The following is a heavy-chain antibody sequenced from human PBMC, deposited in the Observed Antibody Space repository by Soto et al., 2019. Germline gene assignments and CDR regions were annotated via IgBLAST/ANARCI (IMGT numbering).Heavy chain of an antibody. D-gene: IGHD6-19*01. CDR2: INPNSGGT. V-gene: IGHV1-2*04. J-gene: IGHJ5*02. Sequence: ASVKVSCKASGYTFTGYYMHWVRQAPGQGLEWMGWINPNSGGTNYAQKFQGWVTMTRDTSISTAYMELSRLRSDDTAVYYCARVLASIAVAGTFNWFDPWGQGTLVTVSS. CDR1: GYTFTGYY. CDR3: ARVLASIAVAGTFNWFDP.